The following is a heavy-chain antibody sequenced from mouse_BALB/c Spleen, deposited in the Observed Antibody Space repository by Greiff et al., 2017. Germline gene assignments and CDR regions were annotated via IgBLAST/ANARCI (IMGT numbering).Heavy chain of an antibody. Sequence: VQLQQPGAELVKPGASVKLSCKASGYTFTSYWMHWVKQRPGQGLEWIGEIDPSDSYTNYNQKFKGKATLTVDKSSSTAYMQLSSLTSEDSAVYYCARRVYEGYWGQGTTLTVSS. CDR2: IDPSDSYT. CDR1: GYTFTSYW. J-gene: IGHJ2*01. CDR3: ARRVYEGY. V-gene: IGHV1-69*02. D-gene: IGHD2-12*01.